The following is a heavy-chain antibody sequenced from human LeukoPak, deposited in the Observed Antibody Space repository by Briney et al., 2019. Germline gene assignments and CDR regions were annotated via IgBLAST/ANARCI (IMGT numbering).Heavy chain of an antibody. V-gene: IGHV4-4*07. CDR3: ARGIATITQDSFDV. J-gene: IGHJ3*01. CDR1: GGSISNYY. CDR2: IHSSGST. D-gene: IGHD1-26*01. Sequence: PSETLSLTXTVSGGSISNYYWSWIGQSAGKGLEWIGRIHSSGSTNFNPSLRSRVTMSADTSKHQFSLWLTSVTAADTALYYCARGIATITQDSFDVWGLGTMVTVSS.